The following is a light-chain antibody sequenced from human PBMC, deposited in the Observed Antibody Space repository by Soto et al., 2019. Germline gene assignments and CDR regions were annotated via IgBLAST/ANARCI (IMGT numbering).Light chain of an antibody. Sequence: QSVLTQPPSASGSPGHSVTISCTGTSSDVGGYNYVSWYQQHPGKAPKLMIYEVSKRPSGVPDGFSASKSGNTASLTVSGFQAEDEADYYCSSYAGSTSYVFGTGTKVTV. CDR1: SSDVGGYNY. CDR2: EVS. J-gene: IGLJ1*01. CDR3: SSYAGSTSYV. V-gene: IGLV2-8*01.